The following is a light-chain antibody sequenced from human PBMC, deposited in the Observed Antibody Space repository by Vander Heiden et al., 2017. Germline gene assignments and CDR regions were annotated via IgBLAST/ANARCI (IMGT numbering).Light chain of an antibody. Sequence: AVSLGERATINCKSSQSVLYSSNNKNYLAWYQQKPGQPPKLLIYWASTRESGVPDRFSGSGSGTDFTLTSSSLQAEDVAVYYCQQYYSTLITFGQGTRLEIK. CDR2: WAS. V-gene: IGKV4-1*01. J-gene: IGKJ5*01. CDR3: QQYYSTLIT. CDR1: QSVLYSSNNKNY.